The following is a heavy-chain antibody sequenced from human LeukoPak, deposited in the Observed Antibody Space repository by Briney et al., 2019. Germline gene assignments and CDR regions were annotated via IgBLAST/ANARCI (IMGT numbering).Heavy chain of an antibody. CDR1: GGTFSNYA. J-gene: IGHJ4*02. CDR2: IIPIFGTG. Sequence: ASVKVSCKASGGTFSNYAISWVRQAPGQGLEWMGGIIPIFGTGNYAQKFQGRVTITADDSTSTAYMELSSLRSEDTAVYYCARGGPFEYSSSGVDYWGQGTLVTVSS. V-gene: IGHV1-69*13. D-gene: IGHD6-6*01. CDR3: ARGGPFEYSSSGVDY.